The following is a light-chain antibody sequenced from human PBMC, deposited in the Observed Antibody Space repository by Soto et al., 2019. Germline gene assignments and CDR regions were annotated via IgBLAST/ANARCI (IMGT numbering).Light chain of an antibody. CDR3: CSHSTSVTGM. Sequence: QSALTQPASVSGSPGQSITISCTGSSSDVGGYNFVSWYQQHPGKAPKLIIHEVSNRPSGVSNRFSGSKSGNTASLTISGLQAEDEAVYYCCSHSTSVTGMFGGGTKLTVL. CDR1: SSDVGGYNF. CDR2: EVS. V-gene: IGLV2-14*03. J-gene: IGLJ3*02.